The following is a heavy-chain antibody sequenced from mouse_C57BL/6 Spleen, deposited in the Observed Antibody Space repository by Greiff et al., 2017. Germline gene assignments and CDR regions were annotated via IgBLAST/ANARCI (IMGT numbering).Heavy chain of an antibody. CDR1: GFTFTDYY. Sequence: EVKLMESGGGLVQPGGSLSLSCAASGFTFTDYYMSWVRQPPGKALEWLGFIRNKANGYTTEYSASVKGRFTISRDNSHSILYLQMNALRAEDSATYYCARYMGSSYQFYFDYWGQGTTLTVSS. CDR2: IRNKANGYTT. V-gene: IGHV7-3*01. CDR3: ARYMGSSYQFYFDY. D-gene: IGHD1-1*01. J-gene: IGHJ2*01.